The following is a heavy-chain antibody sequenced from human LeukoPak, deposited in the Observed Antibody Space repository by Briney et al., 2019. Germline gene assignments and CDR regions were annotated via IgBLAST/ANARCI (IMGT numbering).Heavy chain of an antibody. CDR3: AKDAIPYSSSWYLGYYYYMDV. D-gene: IGHD6-13*01. CDR1: GYTFTSNY. Sequence: VASVEVSCKAFGYTFTSNYMHWVRQAPGQGPEWMGVISPSGGSTTYAQKFQGRVTLTRDMSTSTDYLELSSLRAEDTALYYCAKDAIPYSSSWYLGYYYYMDVWGKGTTVTVSS. CDR2: ISPSGGST. J-gene: IGHJ6*03. V-gene: IGHV1-46*01.